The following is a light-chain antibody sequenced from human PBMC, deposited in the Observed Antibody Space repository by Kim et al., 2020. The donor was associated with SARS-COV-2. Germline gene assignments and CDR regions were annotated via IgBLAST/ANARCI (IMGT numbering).Light chain of an antibody. CDR3: QQRCNWPLT. V-gene: IGKV3-11*01. Sequence: SWASGGRGTLSCRGSQSVCSYLTRYQEKPGQAPRLVNYDASNRTTSVPAKFSGSWSGTGFSLTISRLEPEDFAVYYCQQRCNWPLTFGGGTKLEIK. CDR2: DAS. J-gene: IGKJ4*01. CDR1: QSVCSY.